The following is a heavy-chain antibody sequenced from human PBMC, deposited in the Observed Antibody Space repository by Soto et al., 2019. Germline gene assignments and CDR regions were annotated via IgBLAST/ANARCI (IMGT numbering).Heavy chain of an antibody. CDR3: ARVVAARPLYFDY. V-gene: IGHV4-30-4*01. CDR1: GGSISSGDYY. CDR2: IYYSGST. J-gene: IGHJ4*02. Sequence: SETLSLTCTVSGGSISSGDYYWSWIRQPPGKGLEWIGYIYYSGSTYYNPSLKSRVTISVDTSKNQFSLKLSSVTAADTAVYYCARVVAARPLYFDYWGQGTLVTVSS. D-gene: IGHD6-6*01.